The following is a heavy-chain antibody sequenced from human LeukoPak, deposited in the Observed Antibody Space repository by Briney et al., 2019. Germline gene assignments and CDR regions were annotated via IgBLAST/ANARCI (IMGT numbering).Heavy chain of an antibody. CDR1: GGSISSYY. V-gene: IGHV4-4*07. CDR3: AREREDYYDSSGYYFDY. D-gene: IGHD3-22*01. CDR2: IYTSGST. Sequence: PSETLSLTCTVSGGSISSYYWSWIRQPAGKGLEWIGRIYTSGSTSYNPSLKSRVTMSVDTSKNQFSLKLSSVTAADTAVYYCAREREDYYDSSGYYFDYWGQGTLVTVSS. J-gene: IGHJ4*02.